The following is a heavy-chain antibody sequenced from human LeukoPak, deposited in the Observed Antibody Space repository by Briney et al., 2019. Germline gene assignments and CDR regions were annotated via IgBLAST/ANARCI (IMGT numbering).Heavy chain of an antibody. J-gene: IGHJ3*01. Sequence: GGSLRLSCAASGFTFSTYGMLWVRQAPGQGPEWVALIRYDGSNKYYADSVKGRFTISRDNSKNTLYLQMNSLRVEDTAVYYCARAVAGSRNAFDVWGQGTVVTVSS. CDR1: GFTFSTYG. D-gene: IGHD6-13*01. CDR2: IRYDGSNK. CDR3: ARAVAGSRNAFDV. V-gene: IGHV3-30*02.